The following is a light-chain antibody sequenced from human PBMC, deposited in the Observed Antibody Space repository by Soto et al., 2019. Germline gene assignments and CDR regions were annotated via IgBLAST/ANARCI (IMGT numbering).Light chain of an antibody. Sequence: EIVLTRSPGTLSWSPGDRATVSCVASQTVSSSFLAWYQQTTGQAPRILIYAASSRATGIPDRFSGAGSGTDFTLTISRLEPEDFTLYYCQQHDILPITFGQGTRLEIK. V-gene: IGKV3-20*01. CDR3: QQHDILPIT. J-gene: IGKJ5*01. CDR1: QTVSSSF. CDR2: AAS.